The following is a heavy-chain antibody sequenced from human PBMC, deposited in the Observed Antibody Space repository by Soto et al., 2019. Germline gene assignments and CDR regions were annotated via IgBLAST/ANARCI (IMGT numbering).Heavy chain of an antibody. CDR1: GFTFSSYG. J-gene: IGHJ6*02. CDR3: AKDEAVVAAISYYYYGMDV. V-gene: IGHV3-30*18. Sequence: LRLSCAASGFTFSSYGMHWVRQAPGKGLEWVAVISYDGSNKYYADSVKGRFTISRDYSKNTLYLQMNSLRAEDTAVYYCAKDEAVVAAISYYYYGMDVWGQGTTVTVSS. D-gene: IGHD2-15*01. CDR2: ISYDGSNK.